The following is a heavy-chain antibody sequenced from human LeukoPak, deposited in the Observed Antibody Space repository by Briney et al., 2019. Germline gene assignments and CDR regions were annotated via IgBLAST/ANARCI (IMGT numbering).Heavy chain of an antibody. Sequence: ASVKVSCKASGYTFTTYAMHWVRQAPGQRLEWMGWINAGNGNTKYSQKFQGRVTITADKSTSTAYMELSSLRSEDTAVYYCAIYPETYYYDSSGHNGDAFDIWGQGTMVTVSS. J-gene: IGHJ3*02. V-gene: IGHV1-3*01. D-gene: IGHD3-22*01. CDR3: AIYPETYYYDSSGHNGDAFDI. CDR2: INAGNGNT. CDR1: GYTFTTYA.